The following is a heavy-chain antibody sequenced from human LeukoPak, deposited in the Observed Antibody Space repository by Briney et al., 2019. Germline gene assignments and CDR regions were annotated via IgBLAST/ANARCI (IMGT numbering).Heavy chain of an antibody. CDR3: ARGGGLDV. CDR2: INHNGNVN. Sequence: GGSLRLSCAASGFTFSDAWMNWVRQAPGKGLEWVASINHNGNVNYYVDSVKGRFTISRDNAKNSLYLQMSNLRAEDTAVYFCARGGGLDVWGQGATVTVSS. D-gene: IGHD3-16*01. CDR1: GFTFSDAW. J-gene: IGHJ6*02. V-gene: IGHV3-7*03.